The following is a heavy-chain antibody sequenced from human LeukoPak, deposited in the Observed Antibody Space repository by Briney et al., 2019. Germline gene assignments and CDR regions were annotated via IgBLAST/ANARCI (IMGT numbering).Heavy chain of an antibody. CDR2: ISGSGGST. CDR3: AKGYDRDYYYGMDV. CDR1: GFTFSSYA. Sequence: GGSLRLSCAASGFTFSSYAMSWVRQAPGKGLGWVSAISGSGGSTYYADSVKGRFTISRGNSKNTLYLQMNSLRAEDTAVYYCAKGYDRDYYYGMDVWGQGTTVTVSS. V-gene: IGHV3-23*01. D-gene: IGHD3-22*01. J-gene: IGHJ6*02.